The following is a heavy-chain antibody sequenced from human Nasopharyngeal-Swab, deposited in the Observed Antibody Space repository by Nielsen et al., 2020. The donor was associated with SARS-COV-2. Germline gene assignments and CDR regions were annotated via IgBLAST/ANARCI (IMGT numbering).Heavy chain of an antibody. J-gene: IGHJ3*02. Sequence: WIRQPPGKGLEWVSAISGSGGSTYYADSVKGRFTISRDNSKNTLYLQMNSLRAEDTAVYYCARDSDSGYSLDAFDIWGQGTMVTVSS. V-gene: IGHV3-23*01. CDR3: ARDSDSGYSLDAFDI. CDR2: ISGSGGST. D-gene: IGHD5-12*01.